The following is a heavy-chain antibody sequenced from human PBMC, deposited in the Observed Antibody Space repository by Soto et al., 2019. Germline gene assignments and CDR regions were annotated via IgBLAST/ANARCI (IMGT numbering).Heavy chain of an antibody. Sequence: EVQLVESGGGLVQPGGSLKLSCAASGFTFSGSAVHWVRQASGKGLEWVGRIRSKANNYAIAYAASVQGRFTIFRDDLKNTAYLQMNSLKTEDTAVYYCTNPQVYYGMDVWGQGTTVTVSS. J-gene: IGHJ6*02. CDR3: TNPQVYYGMDV. CDR2: IRSKANNYAI. CDR1: GFTFSGSA. V-gene: IGHV3-73*02.